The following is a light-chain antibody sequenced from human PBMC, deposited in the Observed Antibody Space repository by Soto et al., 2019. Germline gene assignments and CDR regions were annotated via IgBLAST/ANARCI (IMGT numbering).Light chain of an antibody. CDR1: QSVSSSY. CDR2: GAS. CDR3: EQSRTSPCIT. V-gene: IGKV3-20*01. Sequence: VFRQSPGTLSVAPGEIVTLSCSASQSVSSSYLAWYQQKLGQAPRLLIYGASSRATGIPARFSGRGWATDFTLMLSRLDAQDFAVYYCEQSRTSPCITFREGTRLEIK. J-gene: IGKJ5*01.